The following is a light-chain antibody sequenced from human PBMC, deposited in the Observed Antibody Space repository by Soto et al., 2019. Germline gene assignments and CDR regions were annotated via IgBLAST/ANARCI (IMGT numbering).Light chain of an antibody. CDR3: AAWDDSLNGVV. V-gene: IGLV1-44*01. CDR1: SSNIGSNT. Sequence: SVLTQPPSASGTPGPRVTISCSGSSSNIGSNTVNWYQQLPGTAPKILMYRNNQRPSGVPDRFSGSKSGTSAALAISGLQSEDEAEYYCAAWDDSLNGVVFGGGTKLTVL. CDR2: RNN. J-gene: IGLJ2*01.